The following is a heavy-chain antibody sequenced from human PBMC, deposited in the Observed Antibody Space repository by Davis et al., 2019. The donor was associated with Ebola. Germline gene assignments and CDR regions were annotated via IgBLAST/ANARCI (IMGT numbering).Heavy chain of an antibody. J-gene: IGHJ6*02. CDR2: ISAYNGNT. V-gene: IGHV1-18*04. CDR1: GYTFTSYY. Sequence: AASVKVSCKASGYTFTSYYMHWVRQAPGQGLEWMGWISAYNGNTNYAQKLQGRVTMTTDTSTSTAYMELRGLRYDDTAVYYCAKGRSSTRHYTSYYGMDVWGQGTTVTVSS. CDR3: AKGRSSTRHYTSYYGMDV. D-gene: IGHD2-2*01.